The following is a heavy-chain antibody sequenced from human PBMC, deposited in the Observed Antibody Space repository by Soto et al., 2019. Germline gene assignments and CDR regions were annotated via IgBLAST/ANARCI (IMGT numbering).Heavy chain of an antibody. CDR2: IYYSGST. CDR1: GGSISSDGYY. J-gene: IGHJ3*02. Sequence: QVQLQESGPGLVKPSQTLSLTCTVSGGSISSDGYYWIWIRQHPGKGLEWIGYIYYSGSTYYNPTLQSRVTISVDESKNQFSLKMSCVTAADTAVYYCAGHDYIWGSYRYQGAFDIWGQGTMVTVSS. CDR3: AGHDYIWGSYRYQGAFDI. V-gene: IGHV4-31*03. D-gene: IGHD3-16*02.